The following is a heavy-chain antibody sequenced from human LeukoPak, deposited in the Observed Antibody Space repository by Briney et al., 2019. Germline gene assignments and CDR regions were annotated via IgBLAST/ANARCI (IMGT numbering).Heavy chain of an antibody. CDR2: ISGSGGST. CDR1: GFTFSSYA. D-gene: IGHD2-15*01. Sequence: PGGSLRLSCAASGFTFSSYAMSWVRQAPGKGLEWVSAISGSGGSTYYADSVKGRFTISRDNSKNTLYLQTNTLRAEDTAVYSCARGADGVSSNSRGWFDPWGQGTLVTVSS. V-gene: IGHV3-23*01. J-gene: IGHJ5*02. CDR3: ARGADGVSSNSRGWFDP.